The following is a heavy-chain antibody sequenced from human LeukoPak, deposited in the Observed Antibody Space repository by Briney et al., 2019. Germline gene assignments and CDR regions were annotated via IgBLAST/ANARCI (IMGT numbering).Heavy chain of an antibody. CDR1: GGSFSGYY. V-gene: IGHV4-34*01. D-gene: IGHD2-2*01. CDR3: ARVGSTSHTRTDDAFDI. CDR2: INHSGST. Sequence: SETLSLTCAVYGGSFSGYYWSWIRQPPGKGLEWIGEINHSGSTNYNPSLKSRVTISVDTSKNQFSLKLSSVTAADTAVYYCARVGSTSHTRTDDAFDIWGQGTMVTVSP. J-gene: IGHJ3*02.